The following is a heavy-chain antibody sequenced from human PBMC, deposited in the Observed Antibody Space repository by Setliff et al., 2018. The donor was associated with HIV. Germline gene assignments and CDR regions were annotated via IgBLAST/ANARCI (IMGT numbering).Heavy chain of an antibody. CDR1: GYTFTRYS. J-gene: IGHJ4*02. V-gene: IGHV1-18*01. Sequence: ASVKVSCKASGYTFTRYSISWVRQAPGQGLEWMGWISTNNDNTNYAQKLQGRVTMTTDTSTSTAYMELRSLRSDDTAVYYCARHASTWYYDTSGPHFDYWGQGTLVTVSS. D-gene: IGHD3-22*01. CDR2: ISTNNDNT. CDR3: ARHASTWYYDTSGPHFDY.